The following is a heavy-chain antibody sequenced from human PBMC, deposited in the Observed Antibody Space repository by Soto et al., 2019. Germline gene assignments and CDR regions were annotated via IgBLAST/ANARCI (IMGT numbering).Heavy chain of an antibody. D-gene: IGHD3-3*01. J-gene: IGHJ3*02. CDR1: GFTFTSSA. Sequence: SVKVSCKASGFTFTSSAVQWVRQARGQRLEWIGWIVVGSGNTNYAQKFQERVTITRDMSTSTAYMELSSLRSGDTAVYYCAAKYDFWSGYYTRSFDICGPGTIVTLSS. CDR2: IVVGSGNT. V-gene: IGHV1-58*01. CDR3: AAKYDFWSGYYTRSFDI.